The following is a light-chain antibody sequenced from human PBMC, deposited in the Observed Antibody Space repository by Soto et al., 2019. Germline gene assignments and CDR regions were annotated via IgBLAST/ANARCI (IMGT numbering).Light chain of an antibody. CDR1: SSDVGGYNY. CDR3: GSHAGNSNLV. CDR2: EVN. J-gene: IGLJ3*02. V-gene: IGLV2-8*01. Sequence: QSALTQPASVSGSPGQSITISCTGTSSDVGGYNYVSWYQQHPGKAPKVMISEVNNRPSGVPDRFSGSKSGNTASLTVSGLQTEDEADYYCGSHAGNSNLVFGGGTKLTVL.